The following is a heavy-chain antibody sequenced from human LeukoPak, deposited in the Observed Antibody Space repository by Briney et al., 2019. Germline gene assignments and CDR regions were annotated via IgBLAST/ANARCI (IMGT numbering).Heavy chain of an antibody. CDR3: ARDRDSSGWYQGVGFDY. J-gene: IGHJ4*02. D-gene: IGHD6-19*01. CDR2: ISAYNGNT. CDR1: GYTFTSYG. Sequence: ASVKVPCKASGYTFTSYGISWVRQAPGQGLEWMGWISAYNGNTNYAQKLQGRVTMTTDTSTSTAYMELRSLGSDDTAVYYCARDRDSSGWYQGVGFDYWGQGTLVTVSS. V-gene: IGHV1-18*01.